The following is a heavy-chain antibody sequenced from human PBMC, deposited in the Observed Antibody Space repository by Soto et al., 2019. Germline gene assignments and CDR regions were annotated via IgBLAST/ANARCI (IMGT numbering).Heavy chain of an antibody. J-gene: IGHJ4*02. Sequence: SETLSLTCTVSGGSISNYYWSWIRQSPGKGLEWLGYIYYSGRTEYNPSLKSRVTISVDTSKKQFSLRLTSVTAADTAVYYCARMGDSSSWYQLDYWGQGTLVTVS. V-gene: IGHV4-59*01. CDR2: IYYSGRT. D-gene: IGHD6-13*01. CDR3: ARMGDSSSWYQLDY. CDR1: GGSISNYY.